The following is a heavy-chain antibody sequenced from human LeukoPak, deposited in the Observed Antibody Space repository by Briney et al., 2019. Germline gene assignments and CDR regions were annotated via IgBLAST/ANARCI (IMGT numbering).Heavy chain of an antibody. Sequence: GGSLRLSCAASGFTFSSYAMSWVRRAPGKGLEWVSVISYDGSNKYYADSVKGRFTISRDNSKNTLYLQMNSLRAEDTAVYYCARERSGWWKGMDYWGQGTLVTVSS. D-gene: IGHD6-19*01. V-gene: IGHV3-30*04. CDR2: ISYDGSNK. CDR1: GFTFSSYA. J-gene: IGHJ4*02. CDR3: ARERSGWWKGMDY.